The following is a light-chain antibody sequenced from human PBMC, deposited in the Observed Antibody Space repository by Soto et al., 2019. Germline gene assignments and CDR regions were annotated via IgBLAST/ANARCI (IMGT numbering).Light chain of an antibody. CDR1: SSNIGSNY. V-gene: IGLV1-47*01. CDR3: AAWDDSLSGHVV. J-gene: IGLJ2*01. CDR2: RNN. Sequence: QAVVTQPPSASGTPGQRVTISCSGSSSNIGSNYVYWYQQLPGTAPKLLIYRNNQRPSGVPDRFSGSKSGTSASLAISGLGSEDEADYYCAAWDDSLSGHVVFGGGTQLTVL.